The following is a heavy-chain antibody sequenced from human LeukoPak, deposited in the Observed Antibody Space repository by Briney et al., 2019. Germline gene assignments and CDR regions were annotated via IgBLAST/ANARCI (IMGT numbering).Heavy chain of an antibody. V-gene: IGHV1-46*01. Sequence: ASVKVSCKASGYTFTSYYMHWVRRAPGRGLEWMGRINPSGGSTSYAQKFQGRVTMTRDMSTSTVYMELSSLRSEDTAVYYCARDGNRRDGYIGVAVEIDYWGQGALVTVSS. CDR1: GYTFTSYY. J-gene: IGHJ4*02. CDR3: ARDGNRRDGYIGVAVEIDY. CDR2: INPSGGST. D-gene: IGHD5-24*01.